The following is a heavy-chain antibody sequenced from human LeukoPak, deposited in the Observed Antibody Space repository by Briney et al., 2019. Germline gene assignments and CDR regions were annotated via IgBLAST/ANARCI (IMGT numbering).Heavy chain of an antibody. J-gene: IGHJ4*02. V-gene: IGHV3-66*01. CDR2: IYSGGST. Sequence: GGSLRLSCAASGFSISNSYMTWVRQAPGKGLEWVSHIYSGGSTNFADSVKGRFTISIDNSWNTLWLQMNSLRVEDTAIYYCARGGTGNCFDYWGQGALVAVSS. D-gene: IGHD1-1*01. CDR3: ARGGTGNCFDY. CDR1: GFSISNSY.